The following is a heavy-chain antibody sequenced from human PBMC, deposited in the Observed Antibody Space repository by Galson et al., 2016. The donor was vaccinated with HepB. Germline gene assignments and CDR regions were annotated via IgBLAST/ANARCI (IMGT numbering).Heavy chain of an antibody. D-gene: IGHD2-8*02. CDR1: GYTLADVS. Sequence: SVKVSCKVSGYTLADVSIHWIRQTPGKGLEWMGGFDPQVDETVYTQKFQGRLSMTEDGSTDVAYMELHSLTSEDTAVYFCTSDCTGGICSKGCFDYWGQGTLVTVSS. J-gene: IGHJ4*02. V-gene: IGHV1-24*01. CDR3: TSDCTGGICSKGCFDY. CDR2: FDPQVDET.